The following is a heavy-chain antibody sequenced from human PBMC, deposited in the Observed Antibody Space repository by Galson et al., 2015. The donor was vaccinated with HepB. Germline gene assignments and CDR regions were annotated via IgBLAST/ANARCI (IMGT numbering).Heavy chain of an antibody. D-gene: IGHD6-19*01. V-gene: IGHV3-33*01. CDR3: ARGSDYSSGWYVVDY. CDR1: GFTFSSYG. Sequence: SLRLSCAASGFTFSSYGIYWVRQAPGKGLEWVAVIWYDGRNKYYADSVKGRFTISRDNSKNTVYLLMNSLRAEDTAVYYCARGSDYSSGWYVVDYWGQGTLVTVSS. J-gene: IGHJ4*02. CDR2: IWYDGRNK.